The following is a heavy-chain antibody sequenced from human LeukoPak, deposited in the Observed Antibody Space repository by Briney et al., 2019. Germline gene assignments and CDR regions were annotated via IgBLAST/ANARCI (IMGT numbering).Heavy chain of an antibody. Sequence: GGSLRLSCTASGFTFSSYSMNWVPQAPEKGLEWVSYISSSSSTIYYADSVKGRFTISRDNAKNSLYLQMNSLRAEDTAVYYCAREGILRVFDIWGQGTMVTVSS. J-gene: IGHJ3*02. CDR2: ISSSSSTI. CDR1: GFTFSSYS. V-gene: IGHV3-48*01. D-gene: IGHD3-3*01. CDR3: AREGILRVFDI.